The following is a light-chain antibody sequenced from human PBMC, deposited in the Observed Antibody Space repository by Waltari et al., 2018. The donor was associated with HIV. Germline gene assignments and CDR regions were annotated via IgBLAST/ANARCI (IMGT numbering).Light chain of an antibody. CDR2: KNT. CDR3: AAWDDSLNGVI. V-gene: IGLV1-44*01. CDR1: GSNIGSNT. Sequence: QSVLTRPPSASGTPGQRVTISCSGSGSNIGSNTVHWYQQLPGTAPNLHIYKNTLRPSGVPDRFSGSKSGTSASLAISGLQSEDEADYYCAAWDDSLNGVIFGGGTKLTVL. J-gene: IGLJ2*01.